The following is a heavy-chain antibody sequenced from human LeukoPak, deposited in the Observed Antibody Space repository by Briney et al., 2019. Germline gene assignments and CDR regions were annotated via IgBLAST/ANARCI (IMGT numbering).Heavy chain of an antibody. CDR2: ISSSGSTI. V-gene: IGHV3-11*01. J-gene: IGHJ3*02. Sequence: GGSLRLSCAASGFTFSDYYMSWIRQAPGKGLEWVSYISSSGSTIYYADSVKGRFTISRDNAKNSLYLQMNSLRAEDTAVYYCASARLGYCSSTSCYLDAFGIWGQGTMVTVSS. D-gene: IGHD2-2*01. CDR1: GFTFSDYY. CDR3: ASARLGYCSSTSCYLDAFGI.